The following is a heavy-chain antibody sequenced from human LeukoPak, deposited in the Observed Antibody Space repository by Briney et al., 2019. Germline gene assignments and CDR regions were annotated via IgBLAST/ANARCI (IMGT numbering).Heavy chain of an antibody. V-gene: IGHV3-30-3*01. CDR2: ISYDGSNK. D-gene: IGHD3-3*01. Sequence: GGSLRLSCAASGFTFSSYAMHWVRQAPGKGLEWVAVISYDGSNKYYADSVKGRFTISRDNSKNTLYLQMNSLRAEDTAVYYCARHPYYDFWSGYVSWGQGTLVTVSS. J-gene: IGHJ5*02. CDR1: GFTFSSYA. CDR3: ARHPYYDFWSGYVS.